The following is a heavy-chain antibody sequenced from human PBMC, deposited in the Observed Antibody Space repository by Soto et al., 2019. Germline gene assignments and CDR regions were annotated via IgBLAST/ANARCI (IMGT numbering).Heavy chain of an antibody. D-gene: IGHD4-4*01. CDR1: GDSVSNNGAA. Sequence: SQTLSLTCAISGDSVSNNGAAWNWIRQSPSRGLEWLGRTYYRSKWYYDYAVSVKSRMTINPDTSKNQFSLQLTSVTPEDTAVYFCARDPTAFHSAFDYWGQGTLVTVSS. CDR3: ARDPTAFHSAFDY. CDR2: TYYRSKWYY. V-gene: IGHV6-1*01. J-gene: IGHJ4*02.